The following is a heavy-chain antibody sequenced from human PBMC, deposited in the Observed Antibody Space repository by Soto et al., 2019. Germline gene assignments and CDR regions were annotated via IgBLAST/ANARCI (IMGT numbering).Heavy chain of an antibody. D-gene: IGHD3-9*01. Sequence: VGFLRLCCAAPGFTFSSYAMSWVRQAPGKGLEWVSAISGSGGRTFYADSVKGRFTVSRDNSKNTLYLQMTGLRAEDTAVYYCAKALSERYFDWLNWGQGTRVTVS. CDR3: AKALSERYFDWLN. V-gene: IGHV3-23*01. CDR2: ISGSGGRT. CDR1: GFTFSSYA. J-gene: IGHJ4*02.